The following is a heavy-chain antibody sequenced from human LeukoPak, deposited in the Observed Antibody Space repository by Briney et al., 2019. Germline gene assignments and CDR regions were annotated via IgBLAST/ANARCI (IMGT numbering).Heavy chain of an antibody. CDR1: GYTFTSYG. CDR2: ISAYNGNT. J-gene: IGHJ4*02. V-gene: IGHV1-18*03. D-gene: IGHD6-13*01. Sequence: VASVKVSCKASGYTFTSYGISWVRQAPGQGLEWMGWISAYNGNTNYAQKLQARVTMTTDTSTSTAYMELRSLRSGDMAVYYCARTWYSSSWSTFDYWGQGTLVTVSS. CDR3: ARTWYSSSWSTFDY.